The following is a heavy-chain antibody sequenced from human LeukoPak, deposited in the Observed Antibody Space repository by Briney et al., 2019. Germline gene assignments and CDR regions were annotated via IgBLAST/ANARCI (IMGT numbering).Heavy chain of an antibody. J-gene: IGHJ4*02. CDR1: GGTFSSYA. Sequence: GASVKVSCTASGGTFSSYAISWVRQAPGQGLEWMGGIIPIFGTANYAQKFQGRVTITADKSTSTAYMELSSLRSEDTAVYYCARAYYYGSGSYSNYFDYWGQGTLVTVSS. CDR3: ARAYYYGSGSYSNYFDY. D-gene: IGHD3-10*01. V-gene: IGHV1-69*06. CDR2: IIPIFGTA.